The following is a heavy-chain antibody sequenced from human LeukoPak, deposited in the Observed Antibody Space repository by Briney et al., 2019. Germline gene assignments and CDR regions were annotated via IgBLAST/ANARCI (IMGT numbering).Heavy chain of an antibody. CDR2: IYYSGST. V-gene: IGHV4-30-4*01. J-gene: IGHJ6*04. CDR1: GGSISSGDYY. D-gene: IGHD1-26*01. CDR3: ARAWGDYYGMDV. Sequence: SETLSLTCTVSGGSISSGDYYWSWIRQPPGKGLEWIGYIYYSGSTYYNPSLKSRVTISVDTSKNQFPLKLSSVTAADTAVYYCARAWGDYYGMDVWGKGTTVTVSS.